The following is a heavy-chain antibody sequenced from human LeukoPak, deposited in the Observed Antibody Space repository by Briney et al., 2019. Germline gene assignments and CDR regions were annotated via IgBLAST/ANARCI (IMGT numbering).Heavy chain of an antibody. V-gene: IGHV1-2*02. D-gene: IGHD3-10*01. J-gene: IGHJ4*02. CDR1: GYTFTGYY. Sequence: ASVKVSCKASGYTFTGYYMHWVRQAPGQGLEWMWWINPNSGGTNYAQKFQGRVTMTRDTSISTAYTELSRPRSDDTAAYYCARDGEGSGLTPFDYWGQGTLVTVSS. CDR2: INPNSGGT. CDR3: ARDGEGSGLTPFDY.